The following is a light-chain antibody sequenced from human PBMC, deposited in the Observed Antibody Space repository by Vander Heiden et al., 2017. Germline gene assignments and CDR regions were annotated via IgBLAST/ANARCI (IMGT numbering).Light chain of an antibody. Sequence: DIQMTQSPSSLSASVGDRVTITCRASQSISSFLNWYQQKPGKAPKVLIYAASSLQSGVPSRFSGSGSGTDFTITISSLQPEDFATYYGQQSYSSPYTFAYGVKLEI. CDR2: AAS. V-gene: IGKV1-39*01. CDR1: QSISSF. CDR3: QQSYSSPYT. J-gene: IGKJ2*01.